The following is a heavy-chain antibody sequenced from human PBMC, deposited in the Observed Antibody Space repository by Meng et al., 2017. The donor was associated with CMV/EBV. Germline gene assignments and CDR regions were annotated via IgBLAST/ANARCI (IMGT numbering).Heavy chain of an antibody. CDR1: GGSVSSGRYY. D-gene: IGHD5-18*01. Sequence: CSGSGGSVSSGRYYWSWTRQSPGKGLEWIGYIYYSGSTNYNPSLKSRVTISVDTSKNQFSLKLSSVTAADTAVYYCARINTAMAHFDYWGQGTLVTVSS. J-gene: IGHJ4*02. CDR3: ARINTAMAHFDY. CDR2: IYYSGST. V-gene: IGHV4-61*01.